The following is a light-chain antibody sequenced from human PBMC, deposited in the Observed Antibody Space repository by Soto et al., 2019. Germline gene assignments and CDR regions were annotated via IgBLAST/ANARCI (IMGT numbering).Light chain of an antibody. CDR2: GAS. CDR3: QQYVTSSPRT. Sequence: EVVMAQSPVTLSVSPGDGAALSCRASQSVGNNLAWYQQKPGQAPRLLVYGASTRATGVPARFSGSGSGTDFTLTITRLEPEDFAVYYCQQYVTSSPRTFGQGTKVDIK. CDR1: QSVGNN. J-gene: IGKJ1*01. V-gene: IGKV3-15*01.